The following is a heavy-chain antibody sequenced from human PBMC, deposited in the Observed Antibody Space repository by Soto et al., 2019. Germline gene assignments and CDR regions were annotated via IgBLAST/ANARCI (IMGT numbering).Heavy chain of an antibody. CDR1: GGSVTNSSYC. D-gene: IGHD4-17*01. J-gene: IGHJ4*02. CDR3: VSQRTTVPTQAYFDY. V-gene: IGHV4-39*01. CDR2: VYYRGRS. Sequence: SETLSLTCTVSGGSVTNSSYCWGWTRQSPGKGLEWIGSVYYRGRSYSKSSVKSRVTISVDTSKNRFSLSLNSVTASDTAVYFCVSQRTTVPTQAYFDYWGPGALVTVSS.